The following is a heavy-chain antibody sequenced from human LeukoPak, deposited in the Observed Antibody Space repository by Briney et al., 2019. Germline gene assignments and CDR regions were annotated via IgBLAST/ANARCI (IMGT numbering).Heavy chain of an antibody. D-gene: IGHD1-26*01. J-gene: IGHJ2*01. V-gene: IGHV4-34*01. CDR1: GGSFSGYY. Sequence: SETLSLTCAVYGGSFSGYYWSWIRQPPGKGLEWIGEINHSGSTNYNPSLKSRVTISVDTSKNQFSLKLSSVTAAETAVYHCARLVGATKRGPPPHRGGRWYFDLWGRGTLVTVSS. CDR3: ARLVGATKRGPPPHRGGRWYFDL. CDR2: INHSGST.